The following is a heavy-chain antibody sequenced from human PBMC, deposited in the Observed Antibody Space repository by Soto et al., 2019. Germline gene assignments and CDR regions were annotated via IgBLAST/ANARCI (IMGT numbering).Heavy chain of an antibody. CDR1: GFTFSSSW. Sequence: GGSLRLSCAASGFTFSSSWMHWVCQAPEKGQEWVADIKCDGSEKYYVDSVNGRLTISRDNAKNSLYLQVNSLRAEDMTVYYCVRQLRGAYGDYPRSTFDYWGQGTLVTVSS. V-gene: IGHV3-7*03. CDR3: VRQLRGAYGDYPRSTFDY. D-gene: IGHD4-17*01. J-gene: IGHJ4*02. CDR2: IKCDGSEK.